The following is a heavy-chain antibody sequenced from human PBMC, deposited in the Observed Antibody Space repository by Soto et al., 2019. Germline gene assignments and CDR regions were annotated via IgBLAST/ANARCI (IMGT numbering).Heavy chain of an antibody. CDR3: TSARITMIAYY. CDR2: VFTSENT. V-gene: IGHV4-61*01. Sequence: QVQLQESGPGLVKPSETLSLTCNVSGTSVTSYSYYWNWIRQTPGKGLEWIGYVFTSENTKYNPPLKGRASISVDASKNQFSLPLTSVTAADTAVYYCTSARITMIAYYWGPGTLVTVSS. CDR1: GTSVTSYSYY. J-gene: IGHJ4*02. D-gene: IGHD3-22*01.